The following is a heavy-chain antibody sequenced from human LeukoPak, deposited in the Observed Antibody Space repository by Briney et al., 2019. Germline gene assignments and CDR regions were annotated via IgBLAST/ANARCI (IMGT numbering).Heavy chain of an antibody. CDR1: GGSISSGGYS. V-gene: IGHV4-30-2*01. Sequence: SQTLSLTCAVSGGSISSGGYSWSWIRQPPGKGLEWIGYIYHSGSTYYNPSLKSRVTISVDTSKNQFSLKLSSVTAADTAVYYCARGESGMNDYGDYSYMDVWGKGTTVTVSS. J-gene: IGHJ6*03. CDR2: IYHSGST. CDR3: ARGESGMNDYGDYSYMDV. D-gene: IGHD4-17*01.